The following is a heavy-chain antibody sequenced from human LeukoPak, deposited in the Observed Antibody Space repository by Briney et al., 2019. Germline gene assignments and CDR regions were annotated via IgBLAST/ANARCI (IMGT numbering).Heavy chain of an antibody. V-gene: IGHV3-21*01. D-gene: IGHD2-21*02. CDR1: GFSFSSYW. CDR2: ISSSSSYI. J-gene: IGHJ3*02. Sequence: GGSLRLSCVASGFSFSSYWMSWVRQAPGKGLEWVSSISSSSSYIYYADSVKGRFTISRDNAKNSLYLQMNSLRAEDTAVYYCARDLRARGNCGGDCYYDAFDMWGQGTMVTVSS. CDR3: ARDLRARGNCGGDCYYDAFDM.